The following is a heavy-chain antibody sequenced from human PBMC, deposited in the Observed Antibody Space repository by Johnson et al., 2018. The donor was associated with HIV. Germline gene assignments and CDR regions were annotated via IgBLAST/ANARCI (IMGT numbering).Heavy chain of an antibody. V-gene: IGHV3-33*06. Sequence: QVQLVESGGGVVQPGRSLRLSCVASGFTFSTYGMHWVRQAPGKGLEWVAVIWYDGSNKYYADSVKGRFTISRDNSKNTLYLQMNSLRAEDTAVYYCAKVVGSGATGDAFDIWGQGTMVTVSS. CDR3: AKVVGSGATGDAFDI. J-gene: IGHJ3*02. D-gene: IGHD1-26*01. CDR2: IWYDGSNK. CDR1: GFTFSTYG.